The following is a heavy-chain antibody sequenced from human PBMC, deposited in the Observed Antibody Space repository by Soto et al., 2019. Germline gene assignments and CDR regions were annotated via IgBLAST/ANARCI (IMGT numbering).Heavy chain of an antibody. Sequence: PGWSLGLCCAASGVTVWNYGVDGVRQTPGKGLEWVAVIYYDGTTSYYADSVKGRFTISKDISKNTLYLQMNSLRAEDTAVYYCARDSHYYSSASFDYWGQGTLVTVSS. J-gene: IGHJ4*02. CDR1: GVTVWNYG. D-gene: IGHD6-19*01. CDR2: IYYDGTTS. CDR3: ARDSHYYSSASFDY. V-gene: IGHV3-33*01.